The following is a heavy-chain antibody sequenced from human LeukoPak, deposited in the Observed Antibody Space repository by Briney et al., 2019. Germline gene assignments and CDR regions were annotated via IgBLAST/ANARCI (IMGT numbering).Heavy chain of an antibody. D-gene: IGHD5-18*01. CDR2: IYYSGST. V-gene: IGHV4-59*08. Sequence: SETLSLTCTVSGGSISSYYWSWIRQPPGKGLEWIGYIYYSGSTNYNPSLKSRVTISVDTSKNQFSLKLSSVTAADTAVYYCVRLVGAAMVSSYFDYWGQGTLVTVSS. CDR3: VRLVGAAMVSSYFDY. CDR1: GGSISSYY. J-gene: IGHJ4*02.